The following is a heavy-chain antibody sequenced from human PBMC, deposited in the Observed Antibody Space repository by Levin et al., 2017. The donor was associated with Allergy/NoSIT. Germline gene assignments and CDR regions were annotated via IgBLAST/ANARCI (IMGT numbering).Heavy chain of an antibody. CDR2: ISSSRTTI. CDR3: AREQIAAAGGYY. CDR1: GFTFRDYY. D-gene: IGHD6-13*01. Sequence: PGGSLRLSCAASGFTFRDYYMSWFRQAPGRGLEWVSYISSSRTTIFYADSVKGRFTISRDNAKNSLYLEMNSLTAEDTAVYYCAREQIAAAGGYYWGQGTLVTVSS. J-gene: IGHJ4*02. V-gene: IGHV3-11*01.